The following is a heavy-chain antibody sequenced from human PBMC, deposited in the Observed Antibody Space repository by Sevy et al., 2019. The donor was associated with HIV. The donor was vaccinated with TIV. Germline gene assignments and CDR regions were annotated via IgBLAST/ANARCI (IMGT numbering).Heavy chain of an antibody. CDR3: ARPNEDMSYYYGMDV. V-gene: IGHV3-30-3*01. CDR1: GFTFSSYA. D-gene: IGHD2-15*01. CDR2: ISYDGSNK. J-gene: IGHJ6*02. Sequence: GGSLRLSCAASGFTFSSYAMHWVRQAPGKGLEWVAVISYDGSNKYYAESVKGRFTISRDNSKNTLYLQMNSLRAEDTAVYYCARPNEDMSYYYGMDVWGQGTTVTVSS.